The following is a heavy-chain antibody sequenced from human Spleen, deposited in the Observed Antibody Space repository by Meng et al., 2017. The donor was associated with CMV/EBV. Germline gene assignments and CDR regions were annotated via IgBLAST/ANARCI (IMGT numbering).Heavy chain of an antibody. D-gene: IGHD2-21*02. V-gene: IGHV3-9*01. Sequence: ALRLSCAASGFTFDDFAMHWVRQTPGEGLEWVSGISGNSGFKGYADSVKGRFTISRGNARQTLSLQMNTLRAEDTALYYCAKGGGEKVTFDAMDVWGQGTTVTVSS. CDR3: AKGGGEKVTFDAMDV. CDR2: ISGNSGFK. CDR1: GFTFDDFA. J-gene: IGHJ6*02.